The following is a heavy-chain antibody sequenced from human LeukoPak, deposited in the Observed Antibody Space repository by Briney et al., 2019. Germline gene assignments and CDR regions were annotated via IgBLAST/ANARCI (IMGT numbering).Heavy chain of an antibody. CDR1: GGTFSSYA. D-gene: IGHD3-22*01. V-gene: IGHV1-69*13. CDR3: ARDRMDDYYDSSGLDY. CDR2: IIPIFGTA. J-gene: IGHJ4*02. Sequence: ASVKVSCKASGGTFSSYAISWVRQAPGQGLEWMGGIIPIFGTANYAQKFQGRVTITADESTSTAYMELSSLRSEDTAVYYCARDRMDDYYDSSGLDYWGQGTLVTVSS.